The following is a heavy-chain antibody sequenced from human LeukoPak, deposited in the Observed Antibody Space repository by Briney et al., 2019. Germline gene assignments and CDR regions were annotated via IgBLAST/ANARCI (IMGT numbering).Heavy chain of an antibody. CDR3: ARVLTTPSGRHHAFDI. Sequence: PSETLSLTCTASGGTINSGDYFWSWIRRAPGKGLEWIGCIYYSGTTYNNPSLKSRLILSVDTAKNQFSLRLSSVTVADTAVYYCARVLTTPSGRHHAFDIWGQGTMVTVSS. CDR2: IYYSGTT. CDR1: GGTINSGDYF. J-gene: IGHJ3*02. V-gene: IGHV4-30-4*08. D-gene: IGHD1-1*01.